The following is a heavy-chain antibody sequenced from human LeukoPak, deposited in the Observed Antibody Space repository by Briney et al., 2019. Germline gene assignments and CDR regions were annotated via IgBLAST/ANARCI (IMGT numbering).Heavy chain of an antibody. D-gene: IGHD1-26*01. V-gene: IGHV4-4*07. CDR3: ARGLSGSYPVALDY. CDR1: GGSISNYY. J-gene: IGHJ4*02. CDR2: IYSSGST. Sequence: SETLSLTCTVSGGSISNYYWSWIRQPAGKGLEWIGRIYSSGSTNYNPSLKSRVTMSVDTSKNQFSLTVSSLSAADTAVYYCARGLSGSYPVALDYWGQGTLVTVSS.